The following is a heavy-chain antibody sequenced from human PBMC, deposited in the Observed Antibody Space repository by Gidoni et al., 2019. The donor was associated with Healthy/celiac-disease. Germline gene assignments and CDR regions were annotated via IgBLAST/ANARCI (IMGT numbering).Heavy chain of an antibody. Sequence: QVQLQESGPGLVKPSQTLSLTCTVSGGSLRRGDYYWSWIRQPPGQGLEWIGYIYYSGSTDYNPSLKSRVTISVDTSKNQFSLKLSSVTAADTAVYYCARDRRYCSGGSCYSNWFDPWGQGTLVTVSS. CDR1: GGSLRRGDYY. CDR3: ARDRRYCSGGSCYSNWFDP. J-gene: IGHJ5*02. V-gene: IGHV4-30-4*01. D-gene: IGHD2-15*01. CDR2: IYYSGST.